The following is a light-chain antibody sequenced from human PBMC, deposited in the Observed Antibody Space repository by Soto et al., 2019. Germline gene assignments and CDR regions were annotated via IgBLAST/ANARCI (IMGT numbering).Light chain of an antibody. CDR1: QTVNQK. Sequence: EIVLTQSPATLSVSPGERATLSRRASQTVNQKLGWYQQKPGQAPRLLIYLASTRATGIPARFSGSGSGTEYTLSISSVQAEDSAVYYCQQFNTWPHTFGQGTNLEIK. CDR2: LAS. CDR3: QQFNTWPHT. J-gene: IGKJ2*01. V-gene: IGKV3-15*01.